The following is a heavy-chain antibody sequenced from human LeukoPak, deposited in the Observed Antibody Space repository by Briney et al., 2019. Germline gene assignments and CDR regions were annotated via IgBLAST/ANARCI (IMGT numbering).Heavy chain of an antibody. J-gene: IGHJ6*02. CDR3: AKTTHCSGSSCPYQYYYGMDV. CDR1: GFTFSSYG. D-gene: IGHD2-15*01. CDR2: ISYDGSNK. Sequence: GGSLRLSCAASGFTFSSYGMHWVRQAPGKGLEWVAVISYDGSNKYYADSVKGRFTISRDNSKNTLYLQMNSLRAEDTAVFYCAKTTHCSGSSCPYQYYYGMDVWGQGTTVTVSS. V-gene: IGHV3-30*18.